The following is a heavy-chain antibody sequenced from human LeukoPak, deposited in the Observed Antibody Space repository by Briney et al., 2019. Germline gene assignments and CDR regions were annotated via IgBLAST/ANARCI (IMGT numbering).Heavy chain of an antibody. CDR1: GFTFSSYA. V-gene: IGHV3-23*01. D-gene: IGHD1-26*01. CDR2: ISGSGGST. J-gene: IGHJ4*02. CDR3: AKHFRGSYHFDY. Sequence: GGSLRLSCAASGFTFSSYAMSWVHQAPGKGLEWVSAISGSGGSTYYADSVKGRFTISRDNSKNTLYLQMNSLRAEDTAVYYCAKHFRGSYHFDYWGQGTLVTVSS.